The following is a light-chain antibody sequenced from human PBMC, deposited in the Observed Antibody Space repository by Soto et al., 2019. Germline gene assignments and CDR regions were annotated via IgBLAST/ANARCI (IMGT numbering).Light chain of an antibody. Sequence: VLTQSPGTLPLSPWETSTLSCRASQIVSSSYLAWYQQKPGQAPRLLIYGASSRATGIPDRFSGSGSGTDFTLTIRRLELADFAVYYCQPYGSSPSPTVGGGTQVDFK. CDR1: QIVSSSY. CDR2: GAS. J-gene: IGKJ4*01. CDR3: QPYGSSPSPT. V-gene: IGKV3-20*01.